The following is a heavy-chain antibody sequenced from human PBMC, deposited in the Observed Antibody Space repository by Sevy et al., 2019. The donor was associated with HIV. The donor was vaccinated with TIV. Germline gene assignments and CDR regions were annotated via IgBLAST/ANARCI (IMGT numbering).Heavy chain of an antibody. CDR1: GYSFSSYW. D-gene: IGHD5-12*01. V-gene: IGHV5-51*01. J-gene: IGHJ4*02. Sequence: GESLKNSCKGSGYSFSSYWIAWVRQMPGKGLEWMGIIYGGDSDTRYSPSFQGQVTISADKSLSTAYLQWSSLEASDTAMYFCASVPGYSGYDYGFLQSRGQGTLVTVSS. CDR2: IYGGDSDT. CDR3: ASVPGYSGYDYGFLQS.